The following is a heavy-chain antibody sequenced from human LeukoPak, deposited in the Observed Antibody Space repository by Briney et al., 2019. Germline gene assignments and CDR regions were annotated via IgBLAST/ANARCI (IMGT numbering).Heavy chain of an antibody. J-gene: IGHJ4*02. Sequence: PGRSLRLSCAASGFTFSSYAMHWVRQAPGKGLEWVAVISYDGSNKNYADSATGRFTISRDNSKNTLYLQMNSLRAEDTAVYYCARDLAPYCTNGVCYGAGYWGQGTLVTVSS. D-gene: IGHD2-8*01. CDR3: ARDLAPYCTNGVCYGAGY. CDR1: GFTFSSYA. V-gene: IGHV3-30*04. CDR2: ISYDGSNK.